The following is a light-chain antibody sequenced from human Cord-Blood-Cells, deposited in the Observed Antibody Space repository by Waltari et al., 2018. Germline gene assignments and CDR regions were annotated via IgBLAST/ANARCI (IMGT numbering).Light chain of an antibody. CDR1: SCDVGGYNY. J-gene: IGLJ2*01. CDR3: SSYAGSNNLV. V-gene: IGLV2-8*01. Sequence: QSALTQPPSASGSPGQSVTISCTGTSCDVGGYNYVSWYQQPPGKAPKLMIYEVSKRPSGVPDRFSGSKSGNTASLTVSGLQAEDEADYYCSSYAGSNNLVFGGGTKLTVL. CDR2: EVS.